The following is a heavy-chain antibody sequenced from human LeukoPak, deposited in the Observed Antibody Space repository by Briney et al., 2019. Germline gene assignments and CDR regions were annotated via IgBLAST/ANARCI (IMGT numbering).Heavy chain of an antibody. Sequence: GGSLRLSCAASGFTFSSYSMNWVRQAPWKGLEWVSSISSSSYIYYADSVKGRFTISRDNAKNSLYLQMNSLRAEDTAVYYCARDLVGASSDYWGQGTLVTVSS. CDR3: ARDLVGASSDY. V-gene: IGHV3-21*01. CDR1: GFTFSSYS. D-gene: IGHD1-26*01. CDR2: ISSSSYI. J-gene: IGHJ4*02.